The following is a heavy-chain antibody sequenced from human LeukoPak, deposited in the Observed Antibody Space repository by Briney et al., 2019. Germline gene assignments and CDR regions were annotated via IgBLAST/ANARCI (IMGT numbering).Heavy chain of an antibody. CDR2: ISYDGSNK. CDR3: ARGLPNYYDSSGYYPPFDY. CDR1: GFTFSSYA. D-gene: IGHD3-22*01. J-gene: IGHJ4*02. V-gene: IGHV3-30-3*01. Sequence: GGSLRLSCAASGFTFSSYAMHWVRQAPGKGLEWVAVISYDGSNKYYADSVKGRFTISRDNSKNTLYLQMNSLRAEDTAVYYCARGLPNYYDSSGYYPPFDYWGQGTLVTVSS.